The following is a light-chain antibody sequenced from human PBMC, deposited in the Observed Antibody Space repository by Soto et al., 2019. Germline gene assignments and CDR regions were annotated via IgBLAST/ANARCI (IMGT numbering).Light chain of an antibody. CDR2: GAS. V-gene: IGKV3-20*01. CDR3: QQYGTSLPWT. CDR1: QSVSSSY. J-gene: IGKJ1*01. Sequence: EIVLTQSPGTLSLSPGERATLSCRASQSVSSSYLAWYQQKPGQAPRLLIYGASSRATGIPDRFSGSASGTDFTLTSSRLEPEDFAVYYCQQYGTSLPWTFGQGTKVEIK.